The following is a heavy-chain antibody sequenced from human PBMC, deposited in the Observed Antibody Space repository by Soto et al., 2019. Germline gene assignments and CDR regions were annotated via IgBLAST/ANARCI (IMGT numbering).Heavy chain of an antibody. Sequence: EVQLLESGGGLVQPGGSLRLSCAASGFTFSSYAMSWVRQAPGKGLEWVSAISGSGGSTYYADSVKGRFTISRDNSKNTLYLQMNSLRAEDTAVYYCAKDSGNYYGSGSYYNLLPDYWGQGTLVTVSS. CDR2: ISGSGGST. D-gene: IGHD3-10*01. V-gene: IGHV3-23*01. CDR1: GFTFSSYA. CDR3: AKDSGNYYGSGSYYNLLPDY. J-gene: IGHJ4*02.